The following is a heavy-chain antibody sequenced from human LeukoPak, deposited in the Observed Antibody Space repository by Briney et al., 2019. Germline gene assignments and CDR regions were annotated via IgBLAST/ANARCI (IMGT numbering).Heavy chain of an antibody. CDR3: ARRGRGDWLDP. D-gene: IGHD1-26*01. CDR1: GYDFTTYW. CDR2: IWPGDSDT. Sequence: GESLKISCKISGYDFTTYWIGWVRQMPGKGLECMGIIWPGDSDTRYSPSFQGQVTISADKTISTVYLQWSSLKVSDTAIYYCARRGRGDWLDPWGQGTLVTVSS. J-gene: IGHJ5*02. V-gene: IGHV5-51*01.